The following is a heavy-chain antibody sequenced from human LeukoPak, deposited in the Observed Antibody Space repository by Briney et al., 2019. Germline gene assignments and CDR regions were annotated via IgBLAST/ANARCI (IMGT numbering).Heavy chain of an antibody. Sequence: GASVKVSCKASGYTFRSYGISWVRQAPGQGLQWMGWISPHNGNTNCAETFQGRVTLTTDTPTSTAYMELRSLRSDDTAVYYCARAWWFDPWGQGTLVTVSS. CDR1: GYTFRSYG. J-gene: IGHJ5*02. CDR2: ISPHNGNT. V-gene: IGHV1-18*01. CDR3: ARAWWFDP.